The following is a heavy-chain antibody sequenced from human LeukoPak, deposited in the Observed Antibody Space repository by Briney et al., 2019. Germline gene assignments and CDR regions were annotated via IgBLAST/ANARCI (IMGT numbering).Heavy chain of an antibody. D-gene: IGHD3-9*01. V-gene: IGHV4-34*01. Sequence: PSETLSLTCAVYGGSFSGYYWSWIRQPPGKGLEWIGEINHSGSTNYNPPLKSRVTISVDTSKNQFSLKLSSVTAADTAVYYCARPKRDILTGYFNPRGAFDIWGQGTMVTVSS. CDR2: INHSGST. J-gene: IGHJ3*02. CDR1: GGSFSGYY. CDR3: ARPKRDILTGYFNPRGAFDI.